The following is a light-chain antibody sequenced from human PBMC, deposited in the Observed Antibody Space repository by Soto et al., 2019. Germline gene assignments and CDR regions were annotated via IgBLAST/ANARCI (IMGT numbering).Light chain of an antibody. J-gene: IGLJ3*02. CDR3: AAWDDSLNGPTWV. CDR1: SSNIGSNA. V-gene: IGLV1-44*01. Sequence: QSVLTQPPSASGTPGQRVTISCSGGSSNIGSNAVNWYQMLPGTAPKVLIYSDNQRPSGVPDLFSGSKSGTTASLAVIWLQAEDEADYFCAAWDDSLNGPTWVFGGGTKLTVL. CDR2: SDN.